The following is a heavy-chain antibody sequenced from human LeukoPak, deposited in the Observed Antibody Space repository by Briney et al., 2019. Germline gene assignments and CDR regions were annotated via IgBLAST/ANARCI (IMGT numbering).Heavy chain of an antibody. CDR3: ARASGIAVAGAYFDY. CDR2: ISSSSSTI. J-gene: IGHJ4*02. Sequence: PGGSLRLSCAASGFTLSSYEMNWVRQAPGKGLEWVSYISSSSSTIYYADSVKGRFTISRDNAKNSLYLQMNSLRAEDTAVYYCARASGIAVAGAYFDYWGQGTLVTVSS. CDR1: GFTLSSYE. D-gene: IGHD6-19*01. V-gene: IGHV3-48*01.